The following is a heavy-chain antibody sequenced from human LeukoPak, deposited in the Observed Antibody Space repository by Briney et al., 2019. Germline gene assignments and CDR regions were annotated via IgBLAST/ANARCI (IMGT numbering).Heavy chain of an antibody. V-gene: IGHV3-23*01. J-gene: IGHJ6*03. CDR3: AKDDSSSWSYYYYYYMDV. Sequence: GGSLRLSCAASGFTFSGYAMSWVRQAPGKGLEWVSGISGSGGNKYYADSVKGRFTISRDNSKNTLYLQMNSLRAEDTAVYYCAKDDSSSWSYYYYYYMDVWGKGTTVTISS. D-gene: IGHD6-13*01. CDR2: ISGSGGNK. CDR1: GFTFSGYA.